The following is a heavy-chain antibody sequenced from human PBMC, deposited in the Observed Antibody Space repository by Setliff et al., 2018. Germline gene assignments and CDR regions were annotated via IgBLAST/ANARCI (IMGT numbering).Heavy chain of an antibody. J-gene: IGHJ6*03. CDR1: GGSFSGYY. Sequence: SETLSLTCAVYGGSFSGYYWSWIRQSPGKGLEWIGEINHSGSTNYNPSLKSRVTISMDTSKNQFSLKVSSVTAADTAVYYCAREQWLDPPGYYYMDVWAKGTTVTVSS. D-gene: IGHD6-19*01. CDR2: INHSGST. V-gene: IGHV4-34*01. CDR3: AREQWLDPPGYYYMDV.